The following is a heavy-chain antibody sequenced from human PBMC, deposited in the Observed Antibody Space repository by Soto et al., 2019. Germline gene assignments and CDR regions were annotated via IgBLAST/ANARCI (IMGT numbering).Heavy chain of an antibody. Sequence: ASVPVAFPGSGYTFTSYDINLVRQDPGQGLEWMGWMNPNSGNTGYAQKFQGRVTMTRNTSISTAYMELSSLRSEDTAVYYCARGVKLLVTAAIACGFDPWGQGALVTVSS. CDR3: ARGVKLLVTAAIACGFDP. J-gene: IGHJ5*02. V-gene: IGHV1-8*01. CDR2: MNPNSGNT. D-gene: IGHD2-2*02. CDR1: GYTFTSYD.